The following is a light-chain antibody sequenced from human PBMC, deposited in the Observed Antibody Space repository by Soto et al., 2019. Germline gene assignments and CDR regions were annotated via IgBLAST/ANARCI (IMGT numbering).Light chain of an antibody. Sequence: DIQMTQSPSTLSASVGDTVTITCRASQSVSIWLAWYQKKPGKAPKRLIYDASILQGGVPSRFSGSGSGTEFTLTISSLQPEDFATYSCLQHYSYPWTFGQGTKVDIK. V-gene: IGKV1-5*01. CDR2: DAS. J-gene: IGKJ1*01. CDR1: QSVSIW. CDR3: LQHYSYPWT.